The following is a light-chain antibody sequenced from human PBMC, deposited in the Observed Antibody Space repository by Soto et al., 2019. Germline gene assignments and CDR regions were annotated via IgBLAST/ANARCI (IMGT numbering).Light chain of an antibody. CDR1: QDIRNE. J-gene: IGKJ1*01. V-gene: IGKV1-6*01. CDR3: LQDRHYPRT. CDR2: GAA. Sequence: AIQMTQSPSSLSASVGDRVTITCRASQDIRNELGWYQQRPGKAPKALIYGAANLQSGVPSRFSGSGFGTDFTLTISSLQPEDFANYYCLQDRHYPRTCGQGPKVESK.